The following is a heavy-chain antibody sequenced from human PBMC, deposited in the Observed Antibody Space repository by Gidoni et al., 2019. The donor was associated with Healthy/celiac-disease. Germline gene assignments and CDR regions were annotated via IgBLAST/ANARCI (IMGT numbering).Heavy chain of an antibody. V-gene: IGHV1-2*04. D-gene: IGHD2-15*01. CDR2: INPNSGGT. CDR3: ARATGYCGGGSCYGSGNWFDP. Sequence: QVQPVEPGAEVKKPGASVKGSCKSSGYTFTRSYMPWVRQAPGQGREWMGWINPNSGGTTYDQKFRGWVTMTRDTSISTAYMVLRRLGSDDTAVYYYARATGYCGGGSCYGSGNWFDPWGQGTLVTVSS. J-gene: IGHJ5*02. CDR1: GYTFTRSY.